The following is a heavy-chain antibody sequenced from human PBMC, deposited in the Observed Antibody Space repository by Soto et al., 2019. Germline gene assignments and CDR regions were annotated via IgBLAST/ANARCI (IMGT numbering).Heavy chain of an antibody. CDR3: ARSYYDTIGFAVDP. Sequence: SETLSLTCTVSGGSISSSNYYWGWIRQPPGKGREWIGSIFYSGNTYHNPSLKSRVTITVDTSKNQFSLKVTSVTADDTAVYYCARSYYDTIGFAVDPWGQGTLVTVSS. D-gene: IGHD3-22*01. V-gene: IGHV4-39*07. CDR2: IFYSGNT. CDR1: GGSISSSNYY. J-gene: IGHJ5*02.